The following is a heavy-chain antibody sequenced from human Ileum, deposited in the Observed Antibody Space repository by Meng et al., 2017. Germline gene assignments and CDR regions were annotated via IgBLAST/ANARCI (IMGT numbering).Heavy chain of an antibody. CDR3: ARFYGSGTFEVHDY. J-gene: IGHJ4*02. D-gene: IGHD3-10*01. CDR1: GGSVSSASYY. Sequence: QQASAALEWLSSSQPFLSCNVSGGSVSSASYYLGLIRPAPGKGLDWIGLIHYSGSKNYNPSLKSRVTMSVDTSKNQVSLRLISVTAADTAVYYCARFYGSGTFEVHDYWGQGTLVTVSS. CDR2: IHYSGSK. V-gene: IGHV4-61*01.